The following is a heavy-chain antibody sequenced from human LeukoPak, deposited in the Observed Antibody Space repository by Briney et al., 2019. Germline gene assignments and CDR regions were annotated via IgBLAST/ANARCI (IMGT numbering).Heavy chain of an antibody. J-gene: IGHJ6*03. CDR2: ISGSGGST. D-gene: IGHD2-2*01. V-gene: IGHV3-23*01. CDR3: AKGIYCSTVSCFTRRGHYYYYYYMDV. Sequence: QSGGSLRLSCAASGFSFSSYAMNWVRQAPGKGLEWVSSISGSGGSTYYAGSVKGRFTISRDNSRNTLYLQMNSLRAEDTATYFCAKGIYCSTVSCFTRRGHYYYYYYMDVWGKGTTVTVSS. CDR1: GFSFSSYA.